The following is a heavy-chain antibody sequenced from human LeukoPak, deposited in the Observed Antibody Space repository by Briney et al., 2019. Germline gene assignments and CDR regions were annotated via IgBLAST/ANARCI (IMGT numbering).Heavy chain of an antibody. CDR2: IIPIFGTA. D-gene: IGHD3-22*01. CDR3: AQERYDSSGYPDAFDI. V-gene: IGHV1-69*05. J-gene: IGHJ3*02. CDR1: GGTFSSYA. Sequence: SVKVSCKASGGTFSSYAISWVRQAPGQGLEWMGGIIPIFGTANYAQKFQGRVTITTDESTSTAYMELSSLRSEDTAVYYCAQERYDSSGYPDAFDIWGQGKMVTVSS.